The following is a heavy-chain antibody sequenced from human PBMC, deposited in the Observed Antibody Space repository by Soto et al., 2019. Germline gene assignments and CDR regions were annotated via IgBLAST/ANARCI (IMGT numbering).Heavy chain of an antibody. CDR1: SGSISSSY. CDR3: ARSPYLVRGVIKNWFDL. J-gene: IGHJ5*02. V-gene: IGHV4-59*12. Sequence: SETLSLTCTVSSGSISSSYWSWIRQPPGKGLEWIGYISYSGSTYYNPSLKSRVTISVDRSKNQFSLKLSSVTAADTAVYYCARSPYLVRGVIKNWFDLWGQGTLVTVSS. D-gene: IGHD3-10*01. CDR2: ISYSGST.